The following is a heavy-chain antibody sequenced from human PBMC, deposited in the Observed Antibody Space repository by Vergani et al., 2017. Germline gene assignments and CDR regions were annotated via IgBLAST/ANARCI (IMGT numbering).Heavy chain of an antibody. J-gene: IGHJ5*02. CDR2: IYYSGST. CDR3: ARDTTIAARGWFDP. V-gene: IGHV4-31*03. D-gene: IGHD6-6*01. CDR1: GGSISSGGYY. Sequence: QVQLQESGPGLVKPSQTLSLTCTVSGGSISSGGYYWSWIRQHPGKGLEWIGYIYYSGSTHYNPSLKSRVTIAVDTSKNQFSLKLSSVTAADTAVYYCARDTTIAARGWFDPWGQGTLVTVSS.